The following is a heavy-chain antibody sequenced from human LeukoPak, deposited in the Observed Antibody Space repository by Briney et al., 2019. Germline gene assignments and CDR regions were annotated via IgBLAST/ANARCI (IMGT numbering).Heavy chain of an antibody. CDR1: GGSFSGYY. D-gene: IGHD4-17*01. V-gene: IGHV4-34*01. CDR2: INHSGST. CDR3: AREGVTTPFDY. Sequence: SETLSHTCAVYGGSFSGYYWSWIRQPPGKGLEWIGEINHSGSTNYNPSLKSRVTISVDTSKNQFSLKLSSVTAADTAVYYCAREGVTTPFDYWGQGTLVTVSS. J-gene: IGHJ4*02.